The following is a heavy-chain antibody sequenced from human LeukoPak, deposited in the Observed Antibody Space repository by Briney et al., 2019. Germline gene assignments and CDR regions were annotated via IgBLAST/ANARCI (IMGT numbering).Heavy chain of an antibody. CDR1: GGSFSGYY. CDR3: ARVPSGSYPPYYYGMDV. CDR2: INHSGST. V-gene: IGHV4-34*01. J-gene: IGHJ6*02. D-gene: IGHD1-26*01. Sequence: PSETLSLTCAVYGGSFSGYYWSWIRQPPGKGLEWIGEINHSGSTNYNPSLKSRVTISVDTSKNQFSLKLSSVTAADTAVYYCARVPSGSYPPYYYGMDVWGQGTTVTVSS.